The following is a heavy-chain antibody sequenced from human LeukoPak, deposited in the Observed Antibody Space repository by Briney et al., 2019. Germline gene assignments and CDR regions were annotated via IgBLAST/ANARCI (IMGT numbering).Heavy chain of an antibody. CDR2: IKQDGSEK. CDR1: GFTFSNYA. D-gene: IGHD3-10*01. J-gene: IGHJ4*02. V-gene: IGHV3-7*01. CDR3: ARDYGY. Sequence: GGSLRLSCAASGFTFSNYAMNWVRQAPGKGLEWVANIKQDGSEKYYVDSVRGRFTISRDNAKNSLYLQMNSLRAEDTAVYYCARDYGYWGQGTLVTVSS.